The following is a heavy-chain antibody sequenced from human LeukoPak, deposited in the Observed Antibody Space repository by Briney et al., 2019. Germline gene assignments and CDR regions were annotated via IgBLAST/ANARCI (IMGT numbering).Heavy chain of an antibody. Sequence: GGSLRLSCAASGFTVSSNYMSWVRQAPGKGLEWVSVIYSGGSTYYADSVKGRFTISRDNSKNTLYLQMSSLRAEDTAVYYCAKGGQQLVRYSFDYWGPGALVTVSS. D-gene: IGHD6-13*01. J-gene: IGHJ4*01. CDR3: AKGGQQLVRYSFDY. V-gene: IGHV3-53*05. CDR2: IYSGGST. CDR1: GFTVSSNY.